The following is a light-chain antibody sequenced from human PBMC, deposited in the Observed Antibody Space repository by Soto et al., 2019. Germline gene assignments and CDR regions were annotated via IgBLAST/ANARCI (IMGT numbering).Light chain of an antibody. CDR3: QQSSQWPPIT. CDR2: DAY. J-gene: IGKJ5*01. V-gene: IGKV3-11*01. Sequence: EFVLTQSPATLSLSPGERATLSCRASQSVGRYLAWYQQRPGQAPRLLIYDAYNRATGIPASFSGSGSGTDFTLTISSLEPEDFAVYYCQQSSQWPPITFGQGTRLEIK. CDR1: QSVGRY.